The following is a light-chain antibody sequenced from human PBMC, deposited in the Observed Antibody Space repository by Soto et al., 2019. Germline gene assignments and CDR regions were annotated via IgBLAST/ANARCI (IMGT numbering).Light chain of an antibody. V-gene: IGKV3-15*01. CDR3: QQYNNWPRT. CDR1: QSVSSN. J-gene: IGKJ1*01. Sequence: ILTTQSPATLSVSPGARATLSCRASQSVSSNLAWYQQKPGQAPRLLIYGATTRATGIAAWFSGSGSGTESTLTISSLQSEDFAVYYCQQYNNWPRTFGQGTKVDIK. CDR2: GAT.